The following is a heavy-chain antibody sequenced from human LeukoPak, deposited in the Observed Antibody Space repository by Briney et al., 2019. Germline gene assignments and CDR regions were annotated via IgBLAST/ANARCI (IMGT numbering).Heavy chain of an antibody. CDR2: ISSGSSYM. V-gene: IGHV3-21*01. D-gene: IGHD6-13*01. CDR1: GFTFSTYA. Sequence: GGSLRLSCAASGFTFSTYAMQWVRQAPGKGLEWVSSISSGSSYMYYADSVKGRFTISRDNAKNSLYLQMNSLRAEDTAVYYCARDLDSSSWPYYFDYWGQGTLVTVSS. J-gene: IGHJ4*02. CDR3: ARDLDSSSWPYYFDY.